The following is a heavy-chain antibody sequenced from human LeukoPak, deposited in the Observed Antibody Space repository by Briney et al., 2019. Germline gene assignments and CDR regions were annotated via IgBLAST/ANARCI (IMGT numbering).Heavy chain of an antibody. J-gene: IGHJ4*02. V-gene: IGHV1-18*01. CDR1: GYTFTSYG. CDR3: ARSMSGYSYGYGLDY. Sequence: GASVKVSCKASGYTFTSYGIIWVRQAPGQGLEWMGWISAYNGNTNYAQKLQGRVTMTTDTSTSTAYMELRSLRSDDTAVYYCARSMSGYSYGYGLDYWGQGTLVTVSS. CDR2: ISAYNGNT. D-gene: IGHD5-18*01.